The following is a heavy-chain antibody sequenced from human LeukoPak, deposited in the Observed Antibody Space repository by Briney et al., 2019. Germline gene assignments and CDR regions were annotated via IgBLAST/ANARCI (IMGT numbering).Heavy chain of an antibody. D-gene: IGHD3-3*01. J-gene: IGHJ4*02. CDR3: ARSFLEWSFDY. Sequence: GGSLRLSCAASGFTFNNYWMNWVRQAPGKGLEWVANVNQAGSDKYYVDSLKGRFTISRDNAKNSLYLQMNSLRAEDTAVYYCARSFLEWSFDYWGQGTLVTVSS. CDR2: VNQAGSDK. V-gene: IGHV3-7*01. CDR1: GFTFNNYW.